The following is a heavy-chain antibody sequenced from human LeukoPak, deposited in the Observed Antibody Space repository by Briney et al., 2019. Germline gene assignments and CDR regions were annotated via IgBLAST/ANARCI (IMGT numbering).Heavy chain of an antibody. J-gene: IGHJ5*02. V-gene: IGHV1-69*04. D-gene: IGHD3-16*02. CDR3: ARDNNDYVWGSYRYGFDP. Sequence: FQGRVTITADKSTSTAYMDLTSLKSEDTAVYYCARDNNDYVWGSYRYGFDPWGQGTLVTVSS.